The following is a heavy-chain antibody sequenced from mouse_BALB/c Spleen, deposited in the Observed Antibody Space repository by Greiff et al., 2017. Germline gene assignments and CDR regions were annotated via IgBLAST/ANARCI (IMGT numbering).Heavy chain of an antibody. J-gene: IGHJ1*01. CDR3: ARGIWYFDV. CDR1: GYAFSSYW. Sequence: QVQLQQSGAELVRPGSSVKISCKASGYAFSSYWMNWVKHRPGQGLEWIGQIYPGDGDTNYNGKFKGKATLTADKSSSTAYMQLSSLTSEDSAVYFCARGIWYFDVWGAGTTVTVSS. V-gene: IGHV1-80*01. CDR2: IYPGDGDT.